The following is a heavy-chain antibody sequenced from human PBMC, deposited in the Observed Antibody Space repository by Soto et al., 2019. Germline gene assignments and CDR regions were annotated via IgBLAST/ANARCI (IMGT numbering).Heavy chain of an antibody. CDR1: GDTFTFYS. Sequence: QVQLVQSGAEVKKPGSSVRVSCKASGDTFTFYSINWVRQAPGLGLEWMGRINPILSMSNYAQRFQGRVTMTADHSTSTAYMELSSLRSEDTAMYYCASSYGSGYRAFDYWGQGALVTVSS. D-gene: IGHD3-10*01. V-gene: IGHV1-69*02. J-gene: IGHJ4*02. CDR2: INPILSMS. CDR3: ASSYGSGYRAFDY.